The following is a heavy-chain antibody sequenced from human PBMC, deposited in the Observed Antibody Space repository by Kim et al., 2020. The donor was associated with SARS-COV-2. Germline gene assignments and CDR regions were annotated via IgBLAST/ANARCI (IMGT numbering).Heavy chain of an antibody. CDR3: VNLYYDILPHAFDI. J-gene: IGHJ3*02. V-gene: IGHV3-64D*09. D-gene: IGHD3-9*01. Sequence: ADSVKGRFTISRDNSKNTLYLQMSSLRAEDTAVYYCVNLYYDILPHAFDIWGQGTMVTVSS.